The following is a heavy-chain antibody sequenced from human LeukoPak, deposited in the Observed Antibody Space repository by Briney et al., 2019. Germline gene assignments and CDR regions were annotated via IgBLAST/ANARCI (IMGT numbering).Heavy chain of an antibody. J-gene: IGHJ4*02. Sequence: PGGSLRLSCAASGFTFGSYSMNWVRQAPGKGLEWVSYISGGSGTINYADSVKGRFTISRDNAKNSLYLQMHSLRAEDTAVYYCVSGYCSSTTCYRGAYWGQGTLVTVSS. D-gene: IGHD2-2*03. CDR1: GFTFGSYS. CDR2: ISGGSGTI. V-gene: IGHV3-48*01. CDR3: VSGYCSSTTCYRGAY.